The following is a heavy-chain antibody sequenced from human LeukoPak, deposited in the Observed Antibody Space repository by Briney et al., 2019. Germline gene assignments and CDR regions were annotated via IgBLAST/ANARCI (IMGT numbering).Heavy chain of an antibody. CDR2: ISAYNGNT. J-gene: IGHJ6*03. V-gene: IGHV1-18*01. Sequence: ASVKVSCKASGYTFTSYGISWVRQAPGQGLEWMGWISAYNGNTNYAQKLQGRVTMTTDTSTSTAYMELRSLRSDDTAVYYCARDRLEYSSSSRYYYYMDVWGKGTTVTVSS. D-gene: IGHD6-6*01. CDR3: ARDRLEYSSSSRYYYYMDV. CDR1: GYTFTSYG.